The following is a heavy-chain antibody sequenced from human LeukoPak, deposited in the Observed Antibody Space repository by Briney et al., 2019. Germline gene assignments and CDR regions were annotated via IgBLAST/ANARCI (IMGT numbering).Heavy chain of an antibody. CDR3: ARGQRYSGIYLFW. CDR2: MNPNSGNT. V-gene: IGHV1-8*03. CDR1: GYTFTSYD. Sequence: GASVKVSCKASGYTFTSYDINWVRQATGQGLEWMGWMNPNSGNTGYAQKFQGRVTITRNTSISTAYMELSSLRSEDTAVYYCARGQRYSGIYLFWWGQGTLVTVSS. D-gene: IGHD1-26*01. J-gene: IGHJ4*02.